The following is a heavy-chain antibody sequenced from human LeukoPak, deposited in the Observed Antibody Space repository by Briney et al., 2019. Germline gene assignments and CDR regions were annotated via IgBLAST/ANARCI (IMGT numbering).Heavy chain of an antibody. J-gene: IGHJ4*02. CDR2: IGGNGAST. D-gene: IGHD4-23*01. CDR3: GVGNGGNY. V-gene: IGHV3-23*01. CDR1: GFTFSSYA. Sequence: GGSLRLSCAASGFTFSSYAMSWVRQSRGKGLEWLSAIGGNGASTYYAGSVKGRFTISRDNSKNTVYLQMNSLRAEDTAVYYCGVGNGGNYWGQGTLVTVSS.